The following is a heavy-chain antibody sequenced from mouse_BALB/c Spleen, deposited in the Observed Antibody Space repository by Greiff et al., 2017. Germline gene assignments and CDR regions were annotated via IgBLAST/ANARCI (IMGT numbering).Heavy chain of an antibody. Sequence: EVKLVESGGDLVKPGGSLKLSCAASGFTFSSYGMSWVRQTPDKRLEWVATISSGVSYTYYPDSVKGRFTISRDNAKNTLYLQMSSLKSEDTAMYYCARKVRQDFDYWGQGTTLTVSS. D-gene: IGHD2-14*01. V-gene: IGHV5-6*02. J-gene: IGHJ2*01. CDR3: ARKVRQDFDY. CDR2: ISSGVSYT. CDR1: GFTFSSYG.